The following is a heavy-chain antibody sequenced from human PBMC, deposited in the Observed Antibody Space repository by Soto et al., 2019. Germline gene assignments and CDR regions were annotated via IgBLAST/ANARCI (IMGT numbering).Heavy chain of an antibody. J-gene: IGHJ4*02. CDR2: IYYSGST. D-gene: IGHD2-2*01. Sequence: SETLSLTCTVSGGSISSYYWSWIRQPPGKGLEWIGYIYYSGSTNYNPSLKSRVTISVDTSKNQFSLKLSSVTAADTAVYYCARGNQFGVPAARSFDYWGQGTLVTVSS. V-gene: IGHV4-59*01. CDR1: GGSISSYY. CDR3: ARGNQFGVPAARSFDY.